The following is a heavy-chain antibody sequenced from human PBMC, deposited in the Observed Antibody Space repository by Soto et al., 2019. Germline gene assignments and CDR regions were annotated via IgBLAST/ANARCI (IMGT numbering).Heavy chain of an antibody. D-gene: IGHD1-26*01. V-gene: IGHV3-23*01. CDR3: AKVLLNQVGYFDY. Sequence: EVQLLESGGGLVQPGGSLRLSCAASGFTFSSYAMSWVRQAPGKGLEWVSGMSGSDGSTYYADSVKGRFTISRDNSKNTLYLKMNSLRAEDTAVYYCAKVLLNQVGYFDYWGQGALVTVSS. CDR1: GFTFSSYA. CDR2: MSGSDGST. J-gene: IGHJ4*02.